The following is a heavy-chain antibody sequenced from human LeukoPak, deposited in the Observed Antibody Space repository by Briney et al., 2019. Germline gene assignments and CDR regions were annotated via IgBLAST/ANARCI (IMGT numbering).Heavy chain of an antibody. Sequence: GGSLGLSCAASGFTFSSYSMNWVRLAPGKGLEWVSSISSSSSYIYYADSVKGRFTISRDNAKNSLYLQMNSLRAEDTAVYYCARDDFYYYYGMDVWGQGTTVTVSS. CDR3: ARDDFYYYYGMDV. V-gene: IGHV3-21*01. D-gene: IGHD2-21*02. CDR2: ISSSSSYI. J-gene: IGHJ6*02. CDR1: GFTFSSYS.